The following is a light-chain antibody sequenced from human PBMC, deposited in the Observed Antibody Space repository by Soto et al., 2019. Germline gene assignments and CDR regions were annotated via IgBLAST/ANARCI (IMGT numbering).Light chain of an antibody. Sequence: DIQMTQSPSTLSASVGDRVTITCRASRSISSWLAWYQQKPGKAPKLLIYKASSLDSGVSSRFSGSGSGTEFTLTISSLQPDDFATYYCQQYGSYAWTFGQGTKVEIK. CDR2: KAS. CDR1: RSISSW. J-gene: IGKJ1*01. CDR3: QQYGSYAWT. V-gene: IGKV1-5*03.